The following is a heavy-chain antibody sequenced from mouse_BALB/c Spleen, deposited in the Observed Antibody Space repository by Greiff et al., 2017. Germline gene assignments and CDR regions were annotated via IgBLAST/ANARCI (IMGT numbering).Heavy chain of an antibody. D-gene: IGHD2-12*01. CDR1: GYSITSGYY. CDR3: TRAYDNDLYYAMDY. V-gene: IGHV3-6*02. CDR2: ISYDGSN. Sequence: EVQLVESGPGLVKPSQSLSLTCSVTGYSITSGYYWNWIRQFPGNKLEWMGYISYDGSNNYNPSLKNRISITRDTSKNQFFLKLNSVTTEDTATYYCTRAYDNDLYYAMDYWGQGTSVTVSS. J-gene: IGHJ4*01.